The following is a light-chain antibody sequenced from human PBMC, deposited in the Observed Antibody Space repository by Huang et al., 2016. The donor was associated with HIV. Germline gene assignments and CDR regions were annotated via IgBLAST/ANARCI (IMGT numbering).Light chain of an antibody. CDR1: QGVSRW. V-gene: IGKV1-12*01. J-gene: IGKJ1*01. CDR2: NEF. CDR3: QQADTFPRT. Sequence: DIQMTQFPSSVSASVGDRVTITCRASQGVSRWLAWYQQKPGKAPNLRIYNEFTLYNGVPSMFSGSGSWTDFTLTISRLQPEDFATYYCQQADTFPRTFGQGTKVEIK.